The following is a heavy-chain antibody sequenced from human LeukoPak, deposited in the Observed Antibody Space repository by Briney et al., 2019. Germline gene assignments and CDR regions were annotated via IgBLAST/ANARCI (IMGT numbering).Heavy chain of an antibody. D-gene: IGHD6-13*01. Sequence: GGCLRLSCAFSGFTFSSDEMNWVRRAPGQGLGAVAYISSSGSTVYYADSVKGRFTISRDNAKNSLFLQMNSLRAEDTAIYYCARALPNSWWYFDYWGQGTLVTVSS. V-gene: IGHV3-48*03. CDR2: ISSSGSTV. CDR1: GFTFSSDE. CDR3: ARALPNSWWYFDY. J-gene: IGHJ4*02.